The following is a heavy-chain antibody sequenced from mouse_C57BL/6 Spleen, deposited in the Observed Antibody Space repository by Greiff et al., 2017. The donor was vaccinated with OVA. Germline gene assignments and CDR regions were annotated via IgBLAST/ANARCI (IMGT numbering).Heavy chain of an antibody. Sequence: VKLQESGAELARPGASVKMSCKASGYTFTSYTMHWVKQRPGQGLEWIGYINPSSGYTKYNQKFKDKATLTADKSSSTAYMQLSSLTSEDSAVYYCARKGYDYDYAMDYWGQGTSVTVSS. V-gene: IGHV1-4*01. CDR2: INPSSGYT. J-gene: IGHJ4*01. CDR1: GYTFTSYT. D-gene: IGHD2-4*01. CDR3: ARKGYDYDYAMDY.